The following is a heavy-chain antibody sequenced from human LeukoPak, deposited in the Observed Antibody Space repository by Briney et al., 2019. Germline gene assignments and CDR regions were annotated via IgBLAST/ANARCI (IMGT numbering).Heavy chain of an antibody. CDR3: ARGYCSGGSCYQDEYFQH. J-gene: IGHJ1*01. CDR2: ISAYNGNT. V-gene: IGHV1-18*01. CDR1: GYTFTSYG. Sequence: ASVKVPCKASGYTFTSYGISWVRQAPGQGLEWMGWISAYNGNTNYAQKLQGRVTMTTDTSTSTAYMELRSLRSDDTAVYYCARGYCSGGSCYQDEYFQHWGQGTLVTVSS. D-gene: IGHD2-15*01.